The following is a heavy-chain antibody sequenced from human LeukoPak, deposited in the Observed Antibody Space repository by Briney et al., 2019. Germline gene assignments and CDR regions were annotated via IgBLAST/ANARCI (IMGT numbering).Heavy chain of an antibody. D-gene: IGHD2-21*02. CDR3: ARDAGAAFRGGDWWMDY. J-gene: IGHJ4*02. Sequence: SEPLSLTCTVSGGSISSYYWSWIRQPAGEGLEWIGRISHSGSTKYNPSLKSRVTMSVDTSKNKSSLQLSSVTAADTAVYYCARDAGAAFRGGDWWMDYWGQGTLVTVCS. CDR1: GGSISSYY. CDR2: ISHSGST. V-gene: IGHV4-4*07.